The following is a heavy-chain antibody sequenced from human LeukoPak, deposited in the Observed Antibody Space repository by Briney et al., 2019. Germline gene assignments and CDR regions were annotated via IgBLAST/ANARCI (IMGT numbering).Heavy chain of an antibody. CDR3: AELGITMIGGV. CDR1: GFNFDDYG. D-gene: IGHD3-10*02. V-gene: IGHV3-20*04. Sequence: GGSLRLSCAASGFNFDDYGMSWVRQAPGKGLEWVSGISWNGGSTGYADSVKGRFTISRDNAKNSLYLQMNSLRAEDTAVYYCAELGITMIGGVWGKGTTVTISS. CDR2: ISWNGGST. J-gene: IGHJ6*04.